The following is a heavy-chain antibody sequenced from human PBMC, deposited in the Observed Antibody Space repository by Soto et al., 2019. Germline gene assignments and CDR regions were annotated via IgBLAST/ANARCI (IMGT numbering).Heavy chain of an antibody. CDR1: GFTFSSYG. CDR3: ASLLATEGQVFDY. D-gene: IGHD1-26*01. CDR2: IWYDGSNK. Sequence: QVQLVESGGGVVQPGRSMRLSCAASGFTFSSYGMHWVRQAPGKGLEWVAVIWYDGSNKYYADSVKGRFTISRDNSKNTLYLQMNSLRAEDTAVYYCASLLATEGQVFDYWDQGTLVTVSS. J-gene: IGHJ4*02. V-gene: IGHV3-33*01.